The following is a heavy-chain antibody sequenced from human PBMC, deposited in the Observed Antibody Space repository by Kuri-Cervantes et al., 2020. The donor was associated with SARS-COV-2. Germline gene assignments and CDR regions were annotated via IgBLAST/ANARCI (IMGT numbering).Heavy chain of an antibody. Sequence: ASVKVSCKASGYAFTSYAMNWVRQDPGQGLEWMGWINPNSGGTNYAQKFQGRVTVTSDTSTTTVYMEVTSLRSEDTAMYFCARDEVAGEGGADFDYWGQGSLVTVSS. J-gene: IGHJ4*02. CDR2: INPNSGGT. D-gene: IGHD5-12*01. CDR3: ARDEVAGEGGADFDY. V-gene: IGHV1-2*02. CDR1: GYAFTSYA.